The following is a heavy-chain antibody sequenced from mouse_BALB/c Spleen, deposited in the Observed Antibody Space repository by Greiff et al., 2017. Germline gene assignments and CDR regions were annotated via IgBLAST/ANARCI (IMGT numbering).Heavy chain of an antibody. Sequence: QVQLQQSGAELVKPGASVKLSCKASGYTFTEYIIHWVKQRPGQGLEWIGWFYPGSGSIKYNEKFKDKATLTADKSSSTVYMELSRLTSEDSAVYFGARHEVPNYYGSSWFAYWGQGTLVTVSA. V-gene: IGHV1-62-2*01. CDR2: FYPGSGSI. J-gene: IGHJ3*01. CDR1: GYTFTEYI. CDR3: ARHEVPNYYGSSWFAY. D-gene: IGHD1-1*01.